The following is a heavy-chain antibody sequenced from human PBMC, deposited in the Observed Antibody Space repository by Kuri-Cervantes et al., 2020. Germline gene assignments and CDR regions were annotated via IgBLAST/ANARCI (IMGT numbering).Heavy chain of an antibody. CDR2: ISYDGSNK. D-gene: IGHD1-26*01. CDR1: GFTFSSYA. J-gene: IGHJ4*02. Sequence: LSLTCAASGFTFSSYAMHWVRQAPGKGLEWVAVISYDGSNKYYADSVKGRFTISRDNSKNTLYLQMNGLRAEDTAVYYCASLNSGSYLPFDYWGQGTLVTVSS. CDR3: ASLNSGSYLPFDY. V-gene: IGHV3-30-3*01.